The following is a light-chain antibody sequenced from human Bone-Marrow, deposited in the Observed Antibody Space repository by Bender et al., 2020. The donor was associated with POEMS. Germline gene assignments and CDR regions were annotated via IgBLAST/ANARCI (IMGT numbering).Light chain of an antibody. CDR1: SSDIGSYNF. CDR3: CSYAGSSPYV. CDR2: EAT. Sequence: QSALTQPVSVSGSPGQSITISCTGTSSDIGSYNFVSWYQQHPDNAPKLLIYEATERPSGVSNRFSGSKSGNTASLTVSGLQAEDEADYYCCSYAGSSPYVFGTGTKVTVL. J-gene: IGLJ1*01. V-gene: IGLV2-23*01.